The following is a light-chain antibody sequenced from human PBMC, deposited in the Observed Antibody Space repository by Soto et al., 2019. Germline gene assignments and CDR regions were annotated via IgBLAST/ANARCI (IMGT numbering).Light chain of an antibody. CDR1: QTVSSNY. CDR2: GTS. Sequence: EIVLTQSPGTLSLSPGERATLSCRASQTVSSNYLAWYQQKPGQAPRLLIYGTSSRATGIPDRFGGSGSGTDFTLTISRLEPEDFAVYYCHQYASSPLTFGGGAKVETK. V-gene: IGKV3-20*01. J-gene: IGKJ4*01. CDR3: HQYASSPLT.